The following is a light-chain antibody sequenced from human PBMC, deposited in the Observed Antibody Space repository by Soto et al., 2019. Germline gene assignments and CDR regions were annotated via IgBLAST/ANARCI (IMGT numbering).Light chain of an antibody. CDR3: QQYNNWPLT. Sequence: IRMTHSPATLSVYQRERATLSCRASQSVSSNLAWYQQKPGQAPRLLIYGASTRATGIPARFSGSGSGTEFTLTISSLQSEDFAVYYCQQYNNWPLTFGGGTKVDIK. V-gene: IGKV3-15*01. CDR1: QSVSSN. J-gene: IGKJ4*01. CDR2: GAS.